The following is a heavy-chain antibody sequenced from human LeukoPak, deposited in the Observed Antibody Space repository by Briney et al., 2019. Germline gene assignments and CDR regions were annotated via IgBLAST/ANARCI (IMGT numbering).Heavy chain of an antibody. CDR2: ISSSSSYT. J-gene: IGHJ6*02. Sequence: GGSLRLSCAASGFTFSDYYMSWIRQAPGKGLEWVSYISSSSSYTNYADSVKGRFTISRDNAKNSLYLQMNSLRAEDTAVYYCARGLDGDYYYYGMDVWGQGTTVTVSS. D-gene: IGHD4-17*01. CDR1: GFTFSDYY. V-gene: IGHV3-11*05. CDR3: ARGLDGDYYYYGMDV.